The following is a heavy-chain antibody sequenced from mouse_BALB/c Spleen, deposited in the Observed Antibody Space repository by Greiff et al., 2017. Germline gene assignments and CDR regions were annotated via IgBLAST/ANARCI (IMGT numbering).Heavy chain of an antibody. J-gene: IGHJ2*01. Sequence: VQLQQSGAELARPGASVKLSCKASGYTFTSYWMQWVKQRHGQGLEWIGAIYPGDGDTRYTQKFKGKATLTADKSSSTAYMQLSSLASEDSAVYYCSRGGGYFDYWGQGTTLTVSS. CDR3: SRGGGYFDY. V-gene: IGHV1-87*01. CDR1: GYTFTSYW. CDR2: IYPGDGDT.